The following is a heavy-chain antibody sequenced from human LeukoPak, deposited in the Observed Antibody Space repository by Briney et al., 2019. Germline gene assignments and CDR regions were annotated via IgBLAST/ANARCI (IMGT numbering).Heavy chain of an antibody. D-gene: IGHD2-2*02. CDR2: INPSGGST. CDR3: ARDHLGYCSSTSCYTKVLYYYYGMDV. J-gene: IGHJ6*02. V-gene: IGHV1-46*01. CDR1: GYTFTSYY. Sequence: GASVKVSCKASGYTFTSYYMHWVRQAPGQGLEWMGIINPSGGSTSYAQKFQGRVTMTRGTSTSTVYMELSSLRSEDTAVYYCARDHLGYCSSTSCYTKVLYYYYGMDVWGQGTTVTVSS.